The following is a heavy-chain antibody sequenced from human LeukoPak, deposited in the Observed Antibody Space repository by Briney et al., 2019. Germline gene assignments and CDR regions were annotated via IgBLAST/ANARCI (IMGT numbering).Heavy chain of an antibody. D-gene: IGHD2-2*01. CDR3: ARVRRYCSSTSCSGYWFDP. Sequence: PGGSLRLSCAASGFTFSSYIMNWVRQAPGKGLEWVSSISSSSSYIYYTDSVKGRFTISRDNAKNSLYLQMNSLRAEDTAVYYCARVRRYCSSTSCSGYWFDPWGQGTLVTVSS. V-gene: IGHV3-21*01. CDR1: GFTFSSYI. J-gene: IGHJ5*02. CDR2: ISSSSSYI.